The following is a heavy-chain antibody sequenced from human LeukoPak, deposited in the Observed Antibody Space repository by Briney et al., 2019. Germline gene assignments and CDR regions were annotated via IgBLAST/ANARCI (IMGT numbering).Heavy chain of an antibody. Sequence: VASVNVSCKASGYTFTSYDINWVRQATGQGLEWMGWMNPNSGNTGYAQKFQGRVTMTRNTSISTAYMELSSLRSEDTAVYYCARGLTTYYYDSSGPDAFDIWGQGTMVTVSS. CDR2: MNPNSGNT. CDR1: GYTFTSYD. V-gene: IGHV1-8*01. CDR3: ARGLTTYYYDSSGPDAFDI. D-gene: IGHD3-22*01. J-gene: IGHJ3*02.